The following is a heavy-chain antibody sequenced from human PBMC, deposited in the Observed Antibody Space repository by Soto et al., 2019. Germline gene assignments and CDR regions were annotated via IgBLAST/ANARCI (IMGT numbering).Heavy chain of an antibody. CDR2: VSYDGDNE. CDR1: GFTFSNYA. V-gene: IGHV3-30*03. Sequence: SCVASGFTFSNYAMHWVRQAPGKGLEWVAIVSYDGDNEYYADSVRGRFFISRDNSRNTLYLQTSSLRHEDTAVYYCARDLHDYVSFRFDPWGQGTLVTVSS. CDR3: ARDLHDYVSFRFDP. D-gene: IGHD3-16*01. J-gene: IGHJ5*02.